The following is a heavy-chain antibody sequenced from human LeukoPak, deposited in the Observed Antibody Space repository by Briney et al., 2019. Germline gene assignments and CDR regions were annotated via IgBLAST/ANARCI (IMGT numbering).Heavy chain of an antibody. CDR1: GFTFSDSY. CDR3: AKDNSSSGWYGMDV. Sequence: GGSLRLSCAASGFTFSDSYMSWIRQAPGKGLEWVSYISSSSSYTKYADSVKGRFTISRDNSKNSLYLQMNSLRTEDTALYYCAKDNSSSGWYGMDVGGQGPTV. CDR2: ISSSSSYT. V-gene: IGHV3-11*05. J-gene: IGHJ6*02. D-gene: IGHD6-19*01.